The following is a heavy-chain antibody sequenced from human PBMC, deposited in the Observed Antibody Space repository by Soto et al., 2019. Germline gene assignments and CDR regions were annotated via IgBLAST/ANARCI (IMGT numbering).Heavy chain of an antibody. CDR3: ASQQWLGPV. D-gene: IGHD6-19*01. V-gene: IGHV3-30*03. CDR1: GFPFSNYG. CDR2: ISFDGHYQ. J-gene: IGHJ4*02. Sequence: PGGSLRLSCAASGFPFSNYGMHWVRQAPGKGLEWMAVISFDGHYQDYADSVKGRFTISRDNSKSTLYLQMNSLRAEETDVYYCASQQWLGPVWGQGTLVTVSS.